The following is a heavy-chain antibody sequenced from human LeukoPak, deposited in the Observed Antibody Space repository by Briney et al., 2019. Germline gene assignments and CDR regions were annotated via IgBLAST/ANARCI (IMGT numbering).Heavy chain of an antibody. CDR1: GFTFSSYA. CDR2: ISGSGGST. Sequence: PGGSLRLSCAASGFTFSSYAMSWVRQAPGKGLEWVSAISGSGGSTYYADSVKGRFTISRDNSKNTLYLQMNSLRAEDTAVYYCAKALWYCSSTSCPSAGVYFDYWGQGTLVTVSS. V-gene: IGHV3-23*01. J-gene: IGHJ4*02. CDR3: AKALWYCSSTSCPSAGVYFDY. D-gene: IGHD2-2*01.